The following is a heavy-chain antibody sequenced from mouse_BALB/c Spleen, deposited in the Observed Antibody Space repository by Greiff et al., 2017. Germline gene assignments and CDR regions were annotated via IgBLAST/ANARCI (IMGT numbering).Heavy chain of an antibody. CDR2: ISDGGSYT. CDR3: ARGENYRFAY. J-gene: IGHJ3*01. Sequence: EVQLVESGGGLVKPGGSLKLSCAASGFTFSDYYMYWVRQTPEKRLEWVATISDGGSYTYYPDSVKGRFTISRDNAKNNLYLQMSSLKSEDTAMYYCARGENYRFAYWGQGTLVTVSA. CDR1: GFTFSDYY. D-gene: IGHD2-12*01. V-gene: IGHV5-4*02.